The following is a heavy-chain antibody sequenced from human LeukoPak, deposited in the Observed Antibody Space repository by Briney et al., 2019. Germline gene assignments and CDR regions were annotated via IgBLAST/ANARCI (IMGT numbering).Heavy chain of an antibody. CDR1: GFIFSSYA. J-gene: IGHJ4*02. D-gene: IGHD5-12*01. CDR3: TRDLPATISLGDDY. CDR2: IRYDETNK. V-gene: IGHV3-30*02. Sequence: GGSLRLSCAASGFIFSSYAMHWVRQPPGKGLEWVALIRYDETNKYYADSVKGRFTISRDNTKNSMFLQMDSLTVEDTALYFCTRDLPATISLGDDYWGPGTPVTVSS.